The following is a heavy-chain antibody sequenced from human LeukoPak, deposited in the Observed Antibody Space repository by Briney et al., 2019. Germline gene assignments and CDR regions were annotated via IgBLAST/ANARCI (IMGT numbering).Heavy chain of an antibody. J-gene: IGHJ5*02. Sequence: SETLSLTCTVSGVSISSYYWSWIRQSPGKGLECIGYIHYTGSTNYNPPLKSRVTISVETSKNQFSLKLKSVTAADTAVYYCARGGYYGSGNDFRFDPWGQGTLVTVSS. V-gene: IGHV4-59*01. CDR2: IHYTGST. CDR3: ARGGYYGSGNDFRFDP. D-gene: IGHD3-10*01. CDR1: GVSISSYY.